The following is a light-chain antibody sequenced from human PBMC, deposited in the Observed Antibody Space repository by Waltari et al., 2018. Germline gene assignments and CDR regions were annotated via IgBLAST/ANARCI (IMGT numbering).Light chain of an antibody. Sequence: QSALTQPASVSGAPGQSITISCTGTTGDGGTSNFVSWYQHHPGKVPKLIIYEVIKRPSGISDRFTGSKSGKTASLSSAGLQAEDEADYYCCAYVQKDVWLFGGGTKVTVL. J-gene: IGLJ3*02. CDR2: EVI. V-gene: IGLV2-23*02. CDR1: TGDGGTSNF. CDR3: CAYVQKDVWL.